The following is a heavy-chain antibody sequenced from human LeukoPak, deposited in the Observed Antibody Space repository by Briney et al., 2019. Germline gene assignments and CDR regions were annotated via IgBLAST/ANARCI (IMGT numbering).Heavy chain of an antibody. J-gene: IGHJ4*02. CDR3: ARVPPLYCSSTSCYGGGFDY. CDR1: GYTFTGYY. D-gene: IGHD2-2*01. V-gene: IGHV1-2*02. Sequence: ASVKVSCKASGYTFTGYYMNWVRQAPGQGLEWMGWINPNIGGTNYAQKFQGRVTMTRDTSISTAYMELRRLRSDDTAVYYCARVPPLYCSSTSCYGGGFDYWGQGTLVTVSS. CDR2: INPNIGGT.